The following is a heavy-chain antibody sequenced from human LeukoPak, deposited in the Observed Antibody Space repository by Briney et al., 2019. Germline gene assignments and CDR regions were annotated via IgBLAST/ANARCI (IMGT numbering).Heavy chain of an antibody. D-gene: IGHD5-24*01. J-gene: IGHJ5*02. Sequence: GGSLRLSCVGSGFTFRSHAMSWVRQAPEKGLEFVSGIYENGGTTYYADSVKGRFSISRDNSKNTLDLQMNSLRAADTAVYYCARDGLRGNNWFDPWGQGTLVTVSS. CDR3: ARDGLRGNNWFDP. CDR1: GFTFRSHA. CDR2: IYENGGTT. V-gene: IGHV3-23*01.